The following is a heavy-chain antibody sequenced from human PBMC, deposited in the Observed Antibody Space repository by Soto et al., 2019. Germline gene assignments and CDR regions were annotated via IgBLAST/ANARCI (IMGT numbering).Heavy chain of an antibody. Sequence: QVQLQQWGAGLLKPSETLSLTCAVYGGSFSGYYWSWIRQPPGKGLEWIGEINHSGSTNYNPSLQSRVTISVDTSKNQFSLKRSSVTAADTAVYYCARGVDREQRPHYYYYGMDVWGQGTTVTVSS. D-gene: IGHD6-25*01. J-gene: IGHJ6*02. CDR2: INHSGST. CDR1: GGSFSGYY. CDR3: ARGVDREQRPHYYYYGMDV. V-gene: IGHV4-34*01.